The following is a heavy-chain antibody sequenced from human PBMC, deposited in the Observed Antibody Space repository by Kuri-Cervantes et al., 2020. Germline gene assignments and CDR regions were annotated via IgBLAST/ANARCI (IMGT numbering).Heavy chain of an antibody. CDR1: GYTFTSYD. J-gene: IGHJ4*02. Sequence: ASVKVSCKASGYTFTSYDINWVRQATGQGLEWMGIINPSGGSTSYAQKFQGRVTMTRDTSTSTVYMELSSLRSEDTAVYYCAREVENIAALAEAGDYWGQGTLVTVSS. CDR3: AREVENIAALAEAGDY. D-gene: IGHD6-13*01. CDR2: INPSGGST. V-gene: IGHV1-46*01.